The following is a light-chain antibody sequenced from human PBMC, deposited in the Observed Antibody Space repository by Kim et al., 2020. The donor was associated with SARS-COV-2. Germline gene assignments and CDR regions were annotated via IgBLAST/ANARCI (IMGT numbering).Light chain of an antibody. CDR3: QAWDSSTAV. Sequence: VSPGQTASITCSGDKLGDKYACWYQQKPGQSHVLVIYQDSKRPSGIPERFSGSNSGNTATLTISGTQAMDEADYYCQAWDSSTAVFGGGTQLTVL. V-gene: IGLV3-1*01. CDR1: KLGDKY. J-gene: IGLJ2*01. CDR2: QDS.